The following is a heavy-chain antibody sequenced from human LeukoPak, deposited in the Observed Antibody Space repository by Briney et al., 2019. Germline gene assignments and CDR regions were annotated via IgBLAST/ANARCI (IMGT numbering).Heavy chain of an antibody. D-gene: IGHD5/OR15-5a*01. V-gene: IGHV3-21*01. CDR1: GFTFSSNS. CDR3: ARSWLVYYWYYGMDV. Sequence: GALVLSCAAGGFTFSSNSREWVGPAQGKGREGGSSISSSSSYIYYADSVKGRFTISRDNAKNSLYLQMNSLRAEDTAVYYCARSWLVYYWYYGMDVWGQGTTVTVSS. CDR2: ISSSSSYI. J-gene: IGHJ6*02.